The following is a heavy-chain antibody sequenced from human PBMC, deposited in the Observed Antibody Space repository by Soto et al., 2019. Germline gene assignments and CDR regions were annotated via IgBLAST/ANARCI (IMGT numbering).Heavy chain of an antibody. D-gene: IGHD6-19*01. J-gene: IGHJ5*02. CDR2: IWYDGSNK. V-gene: IGHV3-33*01. CDR3: ARDRKGTVARGPSWFDP. Sequence: GGSLRVSCAASGFTFSSYVMHWVRQAPGKGLEWVAVIWYDGSNKYYADSVKGRFTISRDNSKNTLYLHMNSLRAEDTAVYYCARDRKGTVARGPSWFDPWGQGTLVTVSA. CDR1: GFTFSSYV.